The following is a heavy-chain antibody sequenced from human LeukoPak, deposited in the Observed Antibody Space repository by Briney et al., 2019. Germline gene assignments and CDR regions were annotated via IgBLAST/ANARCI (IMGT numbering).Heavy chain of an antibody. Sequence: PSETLSLTCAVSGGSFIGYYWRWIRPPPGKGLEWIGEINHSRATNYNPSLKSRVTISVVTSKKEFSLKLKSVTAADTAIYYCARGYFDYYGSGSYYNLIDYWGQGILVTVSS. V-gene: IGHV4-34*01. J-gene: IGHJ4*02. CDR2: INHSRAT. CDR1: GGSFIGYY. D-gene: IGHD3-10*01. CDR3: ARGYFDYYGSGSYYNLIDY.